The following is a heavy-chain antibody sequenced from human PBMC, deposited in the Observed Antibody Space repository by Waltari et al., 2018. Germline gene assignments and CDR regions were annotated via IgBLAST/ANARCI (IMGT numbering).Heavy chain of an antibody. CDR3: ARGYCSSTSPCWFDP. V-gene: IGHV4-39*07. Sequence: QLQLQESGPGLVKPSETLSLTCTVSGGSISRSSYSWGWIRQPPGKGLEWIGSIYYSGSTFYNPSLKSRVTISVDTSKNQFSLKLRSVTAADTAVYYCARGYCSSTSPCWFDPWGQGTLVTVSS. CDR1: GGSISRSSYS. CDR2: IYYSGST. J-gene: IGHJ5*02. D-gene: IGHD2-2*01.